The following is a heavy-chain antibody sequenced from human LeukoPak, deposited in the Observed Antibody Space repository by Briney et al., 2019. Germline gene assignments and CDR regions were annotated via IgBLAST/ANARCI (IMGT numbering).Heavy chain of an antibody. J-gene: IGHJ4*02. CDR1: GFTFSSYA. Sequence: GGSLRLSCTASGFTFSSYAMNWVRQAPGKGLEWVSGITDSGGNTYYADSVKGRFTISRDNSNNMVYLQMNSLRAEDMAKYYCAKAAGDTYYHVFDYWGQGILVTVSS. V-gene: IGHV3-23*01. D-gene: IGHD1-26*01. CDR3: AKAAGDTYYHVFDY. CDR2: ITDSGGNT.